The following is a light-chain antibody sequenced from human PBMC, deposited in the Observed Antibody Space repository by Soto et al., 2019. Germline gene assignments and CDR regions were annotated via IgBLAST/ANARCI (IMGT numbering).Light chain of an antibody. J-gene: IGKJ1*01. V-gene: IGKV1-12*01. CDR2: AAS. Sequence: DIQMTQSPSSVSASVGDRVTITCRESQGISSWLAWYQQRLGKAPKLXIYAASSLQTGVPSRVSGSGSGTDFTLTISSLQPEDFATYYCQQANSSTPTFGQGTKVDIK. CDR3: QQANSSTPT. CDR1: QGISSW.